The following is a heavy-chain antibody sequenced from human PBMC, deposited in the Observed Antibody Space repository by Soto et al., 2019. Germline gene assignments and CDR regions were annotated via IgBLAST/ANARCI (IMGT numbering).Heavy chain of an antibody. V-gene: IGHV1-18*01. CDR3: ATNSRLQAASWLPNWFDL. CDR1: GYIFSNYG. Sequence: QVQLVQPGGEVKEPGASVKISCKASGYIFSNYGISWVRQAPGQGLEWMAWISAYNGKTYYAQKVQDRVTVTTDTSTSTGYREVRSLRSDDTALDYCATNSRLQAASWLPNWFDLWGQGTLVTVSS. CDR2: ISAYNGKT. D-gene: IGHD2-15*01. J-gene: IGHJ5*02.